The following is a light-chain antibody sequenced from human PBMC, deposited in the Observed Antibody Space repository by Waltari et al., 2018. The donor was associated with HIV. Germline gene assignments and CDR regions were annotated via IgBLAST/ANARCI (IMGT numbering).Light chain of an antibody. V-gene: IGKV1-5*03. CDR2: KAS. J-gene: IGKJ2*02. Sequence: DIQMTQSPSTLSASVGDRVTITCRASQSISSWLAGYQQKPGKAPKLLIYKASTLESGCPSRFSGSGSGTEFTLTFSNLQPDDFATYYCQQYNSYPCTFGQGTKLEIK. CDR1: QSISSW. CDR3: QQYNSYPCT.